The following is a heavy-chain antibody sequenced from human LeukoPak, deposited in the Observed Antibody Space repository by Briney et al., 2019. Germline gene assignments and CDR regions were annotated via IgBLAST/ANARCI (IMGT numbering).Heavy chain of an antibody. Sequence: SGPTLFHPTQPLTLTCTFSGFSLSTSGVGVGWIRQPPGKALEWLTINYWDDDKRYSPSIKSRITITKHTSKNQVVLTMTNMDPVDTATYYCAHRPGGNYYFDCWGQGTLVTVSS. D-gene: IGHD4-23*01. J-gene: IGHJ4*02. CDR3: AHRPGGNYYFDC. CDR1: GFSLSTSGVG. CDR2: NYWDDDK. V-gene: IGHV2-5*02.